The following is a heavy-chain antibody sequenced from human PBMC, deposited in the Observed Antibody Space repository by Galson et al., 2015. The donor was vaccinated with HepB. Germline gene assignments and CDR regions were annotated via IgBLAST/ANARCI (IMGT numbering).Heavy chain of an antibody. CDR3: ARYSSGGWFDP. D-gene: IGHD2-15*01. V-gene: IGHV4-39*01. J-gene: IGHJ5*02. CDR2: IYYSGTT. Sequence: SETLSLTCTVSGGSISTSGYYWGWIRQPPGMGLEWIGNIYYSGTTYYSPSLKSRVTVSVDTSKNQFSLKLTSVTAADTAVYYCARYSSGGWFDPWGQGTLVTVSS. CDR1: GGSISTSGYY.